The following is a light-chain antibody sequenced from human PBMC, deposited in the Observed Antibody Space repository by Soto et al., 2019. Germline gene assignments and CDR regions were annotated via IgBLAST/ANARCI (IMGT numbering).Light chain of an antibody. Sequence: EIVLTQSPGTLSLPPGERATLSCRASQSVSSSYLAWYQQKPGQAPRLLIYGASSRATGIPDRFSGSGSGTDFTLTISRLEPEDFAVYYCRQYGSSPWTFGQGTKVEIK. CDR1: QSVSSSY. CDR3: RQYGSSPWT. V-gene: IGKV3-20*01. J-gene: IGKJ1*01. CDR2: GAS.